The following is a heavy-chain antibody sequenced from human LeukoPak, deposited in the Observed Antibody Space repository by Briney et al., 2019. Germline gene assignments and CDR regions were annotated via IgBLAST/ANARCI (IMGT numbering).Heavy chain of an antibody. D-gene: IGHD2-2*01. V-gene: IGHV1-2*04. CDR2: INPNSGGT. Sequence: ASVKVSCKASGYTFTGYYMHWVRQAPGQGLEWMGWINPNSGGTNYAQTFQGWVTMTRDTSISTAYMELSRLRSDDTAVYYCARVSRGVVPAATDYYGMDVWGQGTTVTVSS. J-gene: IGHJ6*02. CDR3: ARVSRGVVPAATDYYGMDV. CDR1: GYTFTGYY.